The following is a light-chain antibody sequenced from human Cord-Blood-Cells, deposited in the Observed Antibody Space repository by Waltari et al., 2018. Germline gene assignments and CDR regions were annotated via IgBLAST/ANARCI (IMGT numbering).Light chain of an antibody. Sequence: EIVLTQSPATLSLSPGERATLSCRASQSVSSYLAWYQQQPGQAPRLLIYDASNRATGIPARFSGSGSGTDFTLTISSLEPEDFAVYYCQQRSNFPITFGQGTRLEIK. CDR2: DAS. CDR3: QQRSNFPIT. J-gene: IGKJ5*01. V-gene: IGKV3-11*01. CDR1: QSVSSY.